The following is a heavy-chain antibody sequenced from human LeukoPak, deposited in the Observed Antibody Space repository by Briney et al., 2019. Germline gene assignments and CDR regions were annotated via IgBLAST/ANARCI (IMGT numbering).Heavy chain of an antibody. D-gene: IGHD3-16*01. J-gene: IGHJ6*02. CDR3: ARDRFKFVEFFNYYYGMDV. CDR2: ISRSDTTI. Sequence: GALRLSCVASGFTFSSYEMNWVRQAPGRGLEWVSHISRSDTTIYYADSVKGRFTISRDNAKNSLYLQMNSLRAEDTAVYYCARDRFKFVEFFNYYYGMDVWGQGTTVTVSS. V-gene: IGHV3-48*03. CDR1: GFTFSSYE.